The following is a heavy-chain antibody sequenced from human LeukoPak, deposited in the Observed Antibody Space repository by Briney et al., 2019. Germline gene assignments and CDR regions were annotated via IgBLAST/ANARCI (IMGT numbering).Heavy chain of an antibody. CDR1: GYSFTSYW. CDR2: IYPGDSET. V-gene: IGHV5-51*01. D-gene: IGHD6-6*01. CDR3: ANQIAARPGGFDY. J-gene: IGHJ4*02. Sequence: GESLKISCKGFGYSFTSYWIGWVRQMPGKGLEWMGIIYPGDSETRYSPSFQGQVTISADKSISTAYLQWSSLKASDSAIYYCANQIAARPGGFDYWGQGTLVTVSS.